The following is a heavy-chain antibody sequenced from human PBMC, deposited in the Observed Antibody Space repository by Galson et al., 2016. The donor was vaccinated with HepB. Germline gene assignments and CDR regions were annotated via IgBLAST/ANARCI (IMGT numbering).Heavy chain of an antibody. CDR2: IHYRGST. CDR1: EGSISTTNYY. Sequence: SETLSLTCTVSEGSISTTNYYWGWVRQPPGKGLEWLGSIHYRGSTDYNSSLKSRVSMSVDTSKNQFSLRLTSVTAADTATYYCARVSLLVVAFLDYWGQGILVSVSS. J-gene: IGHJ4*02. D-gene: IGHD2-2*01. CDR3: ARVSLLVVAFLDY. V-gene: IGHV4-39*01.